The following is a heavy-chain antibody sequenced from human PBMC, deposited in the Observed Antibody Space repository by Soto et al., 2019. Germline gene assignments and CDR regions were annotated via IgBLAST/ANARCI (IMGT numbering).Heavy chain of an antibody. CDR1: GGSISSGGYS. V-gene: IGHV4-30-2*01. Sequence: SETLSLTCAVSGGSISSGGYSWSWIRQPPGKGLEWIGYIYHSGSTYYNPSLKSRVTISVDRSKNQFSLKLGSVSAADTAVYYCALLKSGHYYYGMDAWGQGTTVTVSS. D-gene: IGHD1-26*01. J-gene: IGHJ6*02. CDR2: IYHSGST. CDR3: ALLKSGHYYYGMDA.